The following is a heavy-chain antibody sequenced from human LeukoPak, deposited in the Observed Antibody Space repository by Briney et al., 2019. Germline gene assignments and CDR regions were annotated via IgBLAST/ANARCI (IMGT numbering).Heavy chain of an antibody. CDR1: GGSISSYY. J-gene: IGHJ3*02. V-gene: IGHV4-59*06. CDR3: ASNTAMVPGLDAFDI. Sequence: SETLSLTCTVSGGSISSYYWSWIRQHPGKGLEWIGYIYYSGSTYYNPSLKSRVTISVDTSKNQFSLKLSSVTAADTAVYYCASNTAMVPGLDAFDIWGQGTMVTVSS. CDR2: IYYSGST. D-gene: IGHD5-18*01.